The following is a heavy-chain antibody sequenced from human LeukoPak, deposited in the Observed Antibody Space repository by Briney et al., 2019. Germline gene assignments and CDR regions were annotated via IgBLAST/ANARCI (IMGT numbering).Heavy chain of an antibody. V-gene: IGHV3-7*05. CDR3: ARVSRSESGIY. J-gene: IGHJ4*02. CDR2: INQDGSEK. Sequence: GGSLRLSCAASGFTFSSHWMSWVRQAPGKGLEWVANINQDGSEKNYVDSVKGRFTISRDNAKNSLYLQMNSLRAEDTAVYYCARVSRSESGIYWGQGTLVTVSS. D-gene: IGHD3-3*01. CDR1: GFTFSSHW.